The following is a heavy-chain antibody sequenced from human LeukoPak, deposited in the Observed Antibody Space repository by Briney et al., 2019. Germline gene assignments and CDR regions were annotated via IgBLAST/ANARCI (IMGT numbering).Heavy chain of an antibody. CDR2: IKQDGSEK. CDR3: ARASSGWQKDAFDI. V-gene: IGHV3-7*01. Sequence: GGPLRLSCAASGFTFSSYWMSWVRQAPGKGLEWVANIKQDGSEKYYVDSVKGRFTISRDNAKNSLYLQMNSLRAEDTAVYYCARASSGWQKDAFDIWGQGTMVTVSS. D-gene: IGHD6-19*01. J-gene: IGHJ3*02. CDR1: GFTFSSYW.